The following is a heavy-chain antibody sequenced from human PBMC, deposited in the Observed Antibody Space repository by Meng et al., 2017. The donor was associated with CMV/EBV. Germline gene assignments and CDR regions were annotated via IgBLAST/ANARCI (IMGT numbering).Heavy chain of an antibody. J-gene: IGHJ6*02. CDR1: GGTFSSYT. CDR3: ARDPLKRSKDYAQGYYYYYGMDV. D-gene: IGHD4-17*01. Sequence: ASVKVSCKASGGTFSSYTISWVRQAPGQGLEWMGIINPSGGSTSYAQKFQGRVTMTRDTSTSTVYMELSSLRSEDTAVYYCARDPLKRSKDYAQGYYYYYGMDVWGQGTTVTV. V-gene: IGHV1-46*01. CDR2: INPSGGST.